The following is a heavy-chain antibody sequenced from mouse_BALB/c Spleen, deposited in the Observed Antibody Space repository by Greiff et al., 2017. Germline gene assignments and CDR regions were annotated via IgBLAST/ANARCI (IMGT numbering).Heavy chain of an antibody. CDR3: ARQYDSAMDY. V-gene: IGHV5-6*01. CDR2: ISSGGSYT. J-gene: IGHJ4*01. Sequence: DVQLVESGGDLVKPGGSLKLSCAASGFTFSSYGMSWVRQTPDKRLEWVATISSGGSYTYYPDSVKGRFTISRDNAKNTLYLQMSSLKSEDTAMYYCARQYDSAMDYWGQGTSVTVSS. D-gene: IGHD2-14*01. CDR1: GFTFSSYG.